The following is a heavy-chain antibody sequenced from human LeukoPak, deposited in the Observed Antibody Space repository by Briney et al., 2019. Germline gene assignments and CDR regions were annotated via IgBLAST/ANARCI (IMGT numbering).Heavy chain of an antibody. CDR1: GFTFDDYT. J-gene: IGHJ4*02. CDR2: ISWNSGSI. CDR3: AKSTYSNYVGYFDY. Sequence: GGSLRLSCAASGFTFDDYTMHWVRQAPGKGLEWVSGISWNSGSIGYADSVKGRFTISRDNAKNSLYLQMNSLRAEDMALYYCAKSTYSNYVGYFDYWGQGTLVTVSS. V-gene: IGHV3-9*03. D-gene: IGHD4-11*01.